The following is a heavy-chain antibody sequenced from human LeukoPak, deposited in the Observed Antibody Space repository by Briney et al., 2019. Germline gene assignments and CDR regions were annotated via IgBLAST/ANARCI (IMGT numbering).Heavy chain of an antibody. D-gene: IGHD1-20*01. CDR3: ARGSLTGTTWAFDI. V-gene: IGHV3-21*01. Sequence: GGSLRLSCAASGFTFSSYAMNWVRQAPGKGLEWVSSISSSSSYIYYADSVKGRFTISRDNAKNSLYLQMNSLRAEDTAVYYCARGSLTGTTWAFDIWGQGTMVTVSS. CDR1: GFTFSSYA. J-gene: IGHJ3*02. CDR2: ISSSSSYI.